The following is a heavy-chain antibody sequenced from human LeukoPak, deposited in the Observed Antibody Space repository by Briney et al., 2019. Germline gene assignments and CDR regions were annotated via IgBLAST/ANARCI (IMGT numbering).Heavy chain of an antibody. Sequence: PGGSLRLSCAASGFTFSSYGMHWVRQAPGKGLEWVAVISYDGSNKYYADSVKGGFTISRDNSKNTLYLQMNSLRAEDTAVYYCAKDRGYCSGGSCLYFDYWGQGTLVTVSS. J-gene: IGHJ4*02. CDR2: ISYDGSNK. V-gene: IGHV3-30*18. D-gene: IGHD2-15*01. CDR1: GFTFSSYG. CDR3: AKDRGYCSGGSCLYFDY.